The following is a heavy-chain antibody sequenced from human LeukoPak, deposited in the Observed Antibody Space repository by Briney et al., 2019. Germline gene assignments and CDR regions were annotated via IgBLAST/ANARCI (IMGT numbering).Heavy chain of an antibody. CDR1: GFTVSSNY. J-gene: IGHJ6*02. CDR2: IYSGGST. CDR3: AKADSSGTNYYYYGMDV. D-gene: IGHD3-22*01. Sequence: GSLRLSCAASGFTVSSNYMSWVRQAPGKGLEWVSVIYSGGSTYYADSVKGRFTISRDNSKNTLYLQMNSLRAEDTAVYYCAKADSSGTNYYYYGMDVWGQGTTVTVSS. V-gene: IGHV3-53*01.